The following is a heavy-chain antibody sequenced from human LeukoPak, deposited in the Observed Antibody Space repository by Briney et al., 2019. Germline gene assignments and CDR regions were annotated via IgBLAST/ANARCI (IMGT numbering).Heavy chain of an antibody. CDR1: GDSITSNTYS. J-gene: IGHJ4*02. Sequence: SETLSLTCTVSGDSITSNTYSWGWIRQPPGKGLEWIGTISYSGSTYFNPSLKSRVTISIDTSKKHFSLNLSSVTAADTAVYYCARGSWDWNYDFDYWGQGTLVTVSS. D-gene: IGHD1-7*01. CDR3: ARGSWDWNYDFDY. V-gene: IGHV4-39*02. CDR2: ISYSGST.